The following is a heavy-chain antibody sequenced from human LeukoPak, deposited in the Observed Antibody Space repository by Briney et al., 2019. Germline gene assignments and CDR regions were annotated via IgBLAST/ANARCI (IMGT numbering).Heavy chain of an antibody. CDR1: GFTFSSYN. D-gene: IGHD1-1*01. CDR2: ITSGSSYI. J-gene: IGHJ5*02. CDR3: AKDDVGTRAQFDP. V-gene: IGHV3-21*04. Sequence: PGGSLRLSCAASGFTFSSYNMNWVRQAPGKGLEWVSSITSGSSYIYYADSVKGRFTISRDNAKNSLYLQMNSLRAEDTAVYYCAKDDVGTRAQFDPWGQGTLVTVSS.